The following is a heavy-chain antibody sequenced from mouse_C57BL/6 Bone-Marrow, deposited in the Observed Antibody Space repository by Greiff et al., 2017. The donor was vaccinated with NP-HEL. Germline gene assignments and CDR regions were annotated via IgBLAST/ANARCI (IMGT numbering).Heavy chain of an antibody. J-gene: IGHJ1*03. CDR2: IWRGGST. CDR1: GFSLTSYG. Sequence: QVQLKESGPGLVQPSQSLSITCTVSGFSLTSYGVHWVRQSPGKGLEWLGVIWRGGSTDYNAAFMSRLSITKDNSKSQVFFKMNSLQADDTAIYYCAKNDYGTYWYFDVWGTGTTVTVSS. D-gene: IGHD1-1*01. CDR3: AKNDYGTYWYFDV. V-gene: IGHV2-5*01.